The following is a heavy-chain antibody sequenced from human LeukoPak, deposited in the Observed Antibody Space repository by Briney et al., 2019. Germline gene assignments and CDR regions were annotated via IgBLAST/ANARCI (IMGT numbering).Heavy chain of an antibody. CDR2: ISPYNGNT. J-gene: IGHJ4*02. CDR1: GYTFTSFG. V-gene: IGHV1-18*01. CDR3: ARALDATFKPRPGGANFDY. Sequence: ASVRVSCKASGYTFTSFGISWVRQAPGQGLEWMGWISPYNGNTNYPQKVQGRITVTTDTSTSTAYMELRSLRSDDTAVYYCARALDATFKPRPGGANFDYWGKGTLVTVSS. D-gene: IGHD6-6*01.